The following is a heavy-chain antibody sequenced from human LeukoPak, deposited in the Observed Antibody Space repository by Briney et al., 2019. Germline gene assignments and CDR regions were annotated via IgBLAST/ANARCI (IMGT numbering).Heavy chain of an antibody. D-gene: IGHD4-17*01. V-gene: IGHV1-69*05. CDR2: IIPIFGTA. J-gene: IGHJ4*02. Sequence: AXVKVSCKASGGTFSSYAISWVRQAPGQGLEWMGRIIPIFGTANYAQKFQGRVTITTDESTSTAYMELSSLRSEDTAVYYCAIERALYGDYRRPLDYWGQGTLVTVSS. CDR1: GGTFSSYA. CDR3: AIERALYGDYRRPLDY.